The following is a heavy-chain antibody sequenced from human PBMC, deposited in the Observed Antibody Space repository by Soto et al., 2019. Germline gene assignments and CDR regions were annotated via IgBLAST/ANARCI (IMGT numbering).Heavy chain of an antibody. CDR1: GGSINSYY. CDR2: VHYTGST. V-gene: IGHV4-59*01. CDR3: ASWAGIDGYNVGGGYYYYGMDV. D-gene: IGHD1-26*01. J-gene: IGHJ6*02. Sequence: SDTLSLTCTVSGGSINSYYWTWIRQPPGKGLEWIGYVHYTGSTNYNPSLKSRVTISLDTSKNQFSLKLSSVTAADTAVYYCASWAGIDGYNVGGGYYYYGMDVWGQGTTVT.